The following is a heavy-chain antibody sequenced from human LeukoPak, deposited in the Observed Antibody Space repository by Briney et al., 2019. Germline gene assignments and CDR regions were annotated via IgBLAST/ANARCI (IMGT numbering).Heavy chain of an antibody. Sequence: GGSLRLSCAASGFTFSTFAMIWVRQPPGKGLEWVSSIFPSGGEIHYADSVKGRFTISRDNSKNTLYLQMNSLRAEDTAVYYCASEIFGSFDYWGQGTLVTVSS. CDR1: GFTFSTFA. CDR2: IFPSGGEI. D-gene: IGHD3-3*01. J-gene: IGHJ4*02. CDR3: ASEIFGSFDY. V-gene: IGHV3-23*01.